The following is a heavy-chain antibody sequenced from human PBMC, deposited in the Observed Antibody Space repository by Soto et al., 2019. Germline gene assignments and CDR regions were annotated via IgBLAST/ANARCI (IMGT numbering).Heavy chain of an antibody. CDR3: ATSRGIAVAGFDC. Sequence: SDTLSLTCTVSGGSISSSTYYWGWVRQPPGKGLEWIGNIYDSGSTSYSGSTYYNPSLKSRVTMSVDTSKNQFSLKLSSVTAADTAVYYCATSRGIAVAGFDCWGQGILVTVSS. CDR1: GGSISSSTYY. CDR2: IYDSGSTSYSGST. V-gene: IGHV4-39*01. D-gene: IGHD6-19*01. J-gene: IGHJ4*02.